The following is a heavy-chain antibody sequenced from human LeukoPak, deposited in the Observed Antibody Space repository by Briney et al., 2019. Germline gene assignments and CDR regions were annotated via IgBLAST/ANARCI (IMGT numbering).Heavy chain of an antibody. CDR2: ISYSGSS. Sequence: PSETLSLTCTVSGGSISSGDDYWRWIRQPPGKGLEWIGYISYSGSSYYNPSLKSRVSTSVDTSKNQFSLKVSSVTAADTAVYYCARALNNWFDPWGQGTLVTVSS. V-gene: IGHV4-30-4*01. CDR3: ARALNNWFDP. J-gene: IGHJ5*02. CDR1: GGSISSGDDY.